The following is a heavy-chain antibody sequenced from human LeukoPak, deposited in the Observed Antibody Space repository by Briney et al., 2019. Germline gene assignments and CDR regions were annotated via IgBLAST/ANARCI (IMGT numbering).Heavy chain of an antibody. CDR2: IYSNGSA. D-gene: IGHD1-26*01. Sequence: GGSLRLSCATSDFTVSSNYMSWVRQAPGKGLEWVSIIYSNGSAYYADSMKGRFTISRDNSKNTLYLQMNSLRAEDTAVYYCAKDDGGSPPDAFDIWGQGTLVTVSS. CDR1: DFTVSSNY. V-gene: IGHV3-53*01. CDR3: AKDDGGSPPDAFDI. J-gene: IGHJ3*02.